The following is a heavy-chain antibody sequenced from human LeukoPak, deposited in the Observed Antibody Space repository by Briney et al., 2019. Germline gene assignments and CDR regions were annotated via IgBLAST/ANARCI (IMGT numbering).Heavy chain of an antibody. J-gene: IGHJ4*02. CDR2: ISGSGGST. Sequence: PGGSLRPSCAASGFTFSSYAMSWVRQAPGKGLEWVSAISGSGGSTYYADSVKGRFTISRDNSKNTLNLQMNSLRAEDTAVYYCASRPRDAAALDYWGQGTLVTVSS. CDR1: GFTFSSYA. CDR3: ASRPRDAAALDY. D-gene: IGHD6-13*01. V-gene: IGHV3-23*01.